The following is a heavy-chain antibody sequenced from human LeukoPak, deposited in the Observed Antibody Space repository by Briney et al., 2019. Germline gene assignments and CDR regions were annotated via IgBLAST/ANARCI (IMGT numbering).Heavy chain of an antibody. CDR3: ARQRYSSSYYFEY. J-gene: IGHJ4*02. D-gene: IGHD6-13*01. CDR1: GGSISSYY. V-gene: IGHV4-4*09. CDR2: IYTSGST. Sequence: SETLSLTCTVSGGSISSYYWSWIRQPLGKGLEWIGYIYTSGSTNYNPSLKSRVTISVDTSMDQFSLNLSSVTAADTAVYYCARQRYSSSYYFEYWGQGTLAIVSS.